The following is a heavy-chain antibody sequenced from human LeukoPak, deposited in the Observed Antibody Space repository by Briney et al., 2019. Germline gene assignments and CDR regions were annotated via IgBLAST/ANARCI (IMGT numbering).Heavy chain of an antibody. Sequence: ASVKVSCKASGYTFTSYGISWVRQAPGQGLEWMRWISAYNGNTNYAQKFQGRVTITTDESTSTAYMELSSLRSEDTAVYYCASVANYYYYYMDVWGKGTTVTVSS. CDR3: ASVANYYYYYMDV. D-gene: IGHD5-12*01. V-gene: IGHV1-18*01. CDR1: GYTFTSYG. J-gene: IGHJ6*03. CDR2: ISAYNGNT.